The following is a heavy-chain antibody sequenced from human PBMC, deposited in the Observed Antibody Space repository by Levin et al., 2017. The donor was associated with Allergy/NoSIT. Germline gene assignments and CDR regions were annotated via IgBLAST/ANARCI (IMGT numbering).Heavy chain of an antibody. Sequence: GESLKISCKASGYTFTGYYMHWVRQAPGQGLEWMGWINPNSGGTNYAQKFQGRVTMTRDTSISTAYMELSRLRSDDTAVYYCAGVDIVATTNDYWGQGTLVTVSS. J-gene: IGHJ4*02. CDR1: GYTFTGYY. CDR2: INPNSGGT. V-gene: IGHV1-2*02. D-gene: IGHD5-12*01. CDR3: AGVDIVATTNDY.